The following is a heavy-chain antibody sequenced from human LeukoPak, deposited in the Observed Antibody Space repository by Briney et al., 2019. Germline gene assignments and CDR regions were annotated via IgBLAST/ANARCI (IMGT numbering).Heavy chain of an antibody. Sequence: SETLSLTCTVSGGSTSSYYWSWIRRPPGKGLEWIGYIYYSGSTNYNPSLKSRVTISVDTSKNQFSLKLSSVTAADTAVYYCARGSKLMLVRYYYYYMDVWGKGTTVTVSS. CDR1: GGSTSSYY. V-gene: IGHV4-59*01. D-gene: IGHD6-6*01. CDR2: IYYSGST. J-gene: IGHJ6*03. CDR3: ARGSKLMLVRYYYYYMDV.